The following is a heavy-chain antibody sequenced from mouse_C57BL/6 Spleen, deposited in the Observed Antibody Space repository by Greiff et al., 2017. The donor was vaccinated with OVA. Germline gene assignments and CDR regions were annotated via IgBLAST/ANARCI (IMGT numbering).Heavy chain of an antibody. J-gene: IGHJ2*01. V-gene: IGHV1-55*01. CDR2: IYPGSGST. D-gene: IGHD2-1*01. CDR1: GYTFTSYW. Sequence: QVQLQQPGAELVKPGASVKMSCKASGYTFTSYWITWVKQRPGQGLEWIGDIYPGSGSTNYNEKFKSKATMTVDTSSSTAYMQLSSLTSEDSAVYYCAKHTMGTTGDYWGQGTTLTVSS. CDR3: AKHTMGTTGDY.